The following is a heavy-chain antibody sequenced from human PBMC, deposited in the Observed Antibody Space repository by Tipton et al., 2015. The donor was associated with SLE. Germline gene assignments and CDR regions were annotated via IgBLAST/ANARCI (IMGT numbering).Heavy chain of an antibody. CDR1: GGSISSYY. CDR2: VYYSGST. Sequence: GLVKPSETLSLTCTVSGGSISSYYWSWIRQPPGKGLEWIGYVYYSGSTNYNPSLKSRVTISVDTSNKQFSLNLRSVTASDTAVYYCASITMVRGITPDHWGQGTLVTVSS. CDR3: ASITMVRGITPDH. J-gene: IGHJ4*02. V-gene: IGHV4-59*08. D-gene: IGHD3-10*01.